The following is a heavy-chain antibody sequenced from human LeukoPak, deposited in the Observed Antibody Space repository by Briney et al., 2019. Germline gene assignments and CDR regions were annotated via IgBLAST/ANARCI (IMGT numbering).Heavy chain of an antibody. J-gene: IGHJ4*02. D-gene: IGHD2-2*01. CDR2: INPNDGDT. CDR1: GYTFTDCY. V-gene: IGHV1-2*02. CDR3: ARANFLYCSSSTCLFDY. Sequence: ASVKVSFTASGYTFTDCYMHWVRQAPGQGFEWMGWINPNDGDTNYAQKFQGRVTMTRDTSISTAHMEVSRLRSDDTAVYYCARANFLYCSSSTCLFDYWGQGTLVTVSS.